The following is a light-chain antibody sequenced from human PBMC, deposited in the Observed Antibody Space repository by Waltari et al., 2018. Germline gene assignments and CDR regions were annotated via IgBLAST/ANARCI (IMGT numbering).Light chain of an antibody. CDR1: SSDIGCYHY. CDR3: SSYAGSNNYV. Sequence: QSALTQPPSASGPPGPSVTLSCTGTSSDIGCYHYASWYQQPPGQAPKPLIYEVNKRPSGVPDRFSGSKSGNTASLTVSGLQAEDEADYYCSSYAGSNNYVFGTGTKVTVL. V-gene: IGLV2-8*01. J-gene: IGLJ1*01. CDR2: EVN.